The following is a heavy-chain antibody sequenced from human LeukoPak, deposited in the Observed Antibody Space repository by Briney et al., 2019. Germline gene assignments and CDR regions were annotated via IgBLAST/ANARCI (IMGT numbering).Heavy chain of an antibody. CDR3: ARGQKQLWLHKDY. CDR2: ISGSGSYI. V-gene: IGHV3-21*01. J-gene: IGHJ4*02. D-gene: IGHD5-18*01. Sequence: GGSLRLSCAASGFSFNSYNMNWVRQAPGKGLEWVSCISGSGSYIFYADSVKGRFTISRDNAKNSLYLQMNSLRAEDTAVYYCARGQKQLWLHKDYWGQGTLVTVSS. CDR1: GFSFNSYN.